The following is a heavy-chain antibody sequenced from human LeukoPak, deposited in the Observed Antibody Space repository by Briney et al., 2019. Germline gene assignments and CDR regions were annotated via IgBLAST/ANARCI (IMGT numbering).Heavy chain of an antibody. CDR3: AKVKGGGSYYAYFDY. CDR2: ISSSGSSI. CDR1: GGSFSGYY. J-gene: IGHJ4*02. V-gene: IGHV3-11*01. D-gene: IGHD1-26*01. Sequence: LSLTCAVYGGSFSGYYWSWIRQPPGKGLEWVSTISSSGSSIFYAASVKGRFTISRDNARNSLYLQMNSLRAEDTAVYYCAKVKGGGSYYAYFDYWGQGTLVTVSS.